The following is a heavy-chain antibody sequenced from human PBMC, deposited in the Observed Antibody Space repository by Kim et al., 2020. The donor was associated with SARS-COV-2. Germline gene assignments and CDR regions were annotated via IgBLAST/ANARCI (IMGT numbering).Heavy chain of an antibody. CDR3: GNFDY. V-gene: IGHV3-15*01. CDR2: IKSNRDGGTT. Sequence: GGSLRLSCAASGFTFTNAWMSWVRQAPGKGLEWVGRIKSNRDGGTTDYAAGVKDRFTISRDDSKNTLYLQMNTLKTEDTAMYYCGNFDYWGQGTLVTVSS. J-gene: IGHJ4*02. CDR1: GFTFTNAW.